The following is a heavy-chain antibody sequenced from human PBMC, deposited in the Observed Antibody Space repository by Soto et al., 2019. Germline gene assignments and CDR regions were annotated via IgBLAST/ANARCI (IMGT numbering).Heavy chain of an antibody. CDR3: VKGEWDIVVVPAAMTVRFDP. Sequence: GESLKISCSASGFTFSSYAMHWVRQAPGKGLEYVSAISSNGGSTYYADSVKGRFTISRDNSKNTLYLQMSSLRAEDTAVYYCVKGEWDIVVVPAAMTVRFDPWGQGTLVTVSS. V-gene: IGHV3-64D*08. CDR1: GFTFSSYA. D-gene: IGHD2-2*01. J-gene: IGHJ5*02. CDR2: ISSNGGST.